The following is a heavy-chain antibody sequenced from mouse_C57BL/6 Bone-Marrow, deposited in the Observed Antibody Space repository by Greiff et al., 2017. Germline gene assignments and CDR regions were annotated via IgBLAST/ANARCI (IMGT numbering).Heavy chain of an antibody. Sequence: DVKLVESGGGLVKPGGSLKLSCAASGFTFSDYGMHWVRQAPEKGLEWVAYISSGSSTIYYADTVKGRFTISRDNAKNTLFLQMTSLRSEDTAMYYCARTYYYGSSHYAMDYWGQGTSVTVSS. CDR2: ISSGSSTI. CDR1: GFTFSDYG. CDR3: ARTYYYGSSHYAMDY. D-gene: IGHD1-1*01. J-gene: IGHJ4*01. V-gene: IGHV5-17*01.